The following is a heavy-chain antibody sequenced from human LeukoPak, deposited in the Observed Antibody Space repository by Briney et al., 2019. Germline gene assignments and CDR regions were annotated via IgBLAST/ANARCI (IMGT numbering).Heavy chain of an antibody. CDR3: AKLLGTATTYAS. CDR1: GFTFSGNC. J-gene: IGHJ5*02. Sequence: GGSLRLSCEASGFTFSGNCMSWDRQAPGKVLEWVASINPDGSQKLYVDSVKGRFTISRDNTKGSLYLQMTSLGAEDTAMYYCAKLLGTATTYASWGQGTRVTVSS. V-gene: IGHV3-7*01. CDR2: INPDGSQK. D-gene: IGHD5-24*01.